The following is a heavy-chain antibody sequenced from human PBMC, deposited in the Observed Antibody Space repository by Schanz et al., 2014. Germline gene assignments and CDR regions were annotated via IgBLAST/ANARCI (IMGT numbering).Heavy chain of an antibody. Sequence: QVQLVQSGVEVKRPGASVRVSCKASGYSFTDYAIHWVRQAPGQGLEWMGWISGYNGDTNYAPKFQDRVTMTTDTATGITSLELRILKSGDTAVYYCARDRVSFVRGPLGVDWGQGTQVIVSS. CDR1: GYSFTDYA. D-gene: IGHD3-10*01. V-gene: IGHV1-18*01. J-gene: IGHJ4*02. CDR3: ARDRVSFVRGPLGVD. CDR2: ISGYNGDT.